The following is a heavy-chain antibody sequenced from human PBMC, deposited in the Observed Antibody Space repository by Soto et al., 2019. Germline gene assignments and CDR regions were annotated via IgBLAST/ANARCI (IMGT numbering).Heavy chain of an antibody. CDR3: ARLDRWEQWPLMGWFDP. V-gene: IGHV1-69*12. Sequence: QVQLVQSGAEVKKPGSSVKVSCKASGGTFSSYAISWVRQAPGQGLEWMGGIIPIFGTANYAQKFQGRVTITAXXSXSXXYMELSSLRSEDTAVYYCARLDRWEQWPLMGWFDPWGQVTLVTVSS. J-gene: IGHJ5*02. D-gene: IGHD6-19*01. CDR1: GGTFSSYA. CDR2: IIPIFGTA.